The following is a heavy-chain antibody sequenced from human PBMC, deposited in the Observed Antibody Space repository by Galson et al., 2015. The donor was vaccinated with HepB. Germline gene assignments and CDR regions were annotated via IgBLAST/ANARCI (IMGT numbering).Heavy chain of an antibody. J-gene: IGHJ4*02. V-gene: IGHV3-53*01. Sequence: SLGLACAASGFTVSSNYMSGVRQAPGKGLECVSVIYSGGSTYYADSVKGRFTISRDNSKNTLYLQMNSLRAEDTAVYYCARGRSGYYDSSGYLLDYWGQGTLVTVSS. CDR1: GFTVSSNY. CDR3: ARGRSGYYDSSGYLLDY. CDR2: IYSGGST. D-gene: IGHD3-22*01.